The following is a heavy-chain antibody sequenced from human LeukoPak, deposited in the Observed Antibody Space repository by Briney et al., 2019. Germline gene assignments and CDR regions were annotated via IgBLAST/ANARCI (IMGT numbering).Heavy chain of an antibody. Sequence: GASLQLSCASAGFTFSGSAMHWGREPSRKGLEWFGRYRSEANSYTTALTASVKVKFTISRDDSKNTAYLQMNSLKTEDTAVYYCLVVPAAVIDYWGQGTLVTVSS. V-gene: IGHV3-73*01. D-gene: IGHD2-2*01. CDR2: YRSEANSYTT. CDR3: LVVPAAVIDY. J-gene: IGHJ4*02. CDR1: GFTFSGSA.